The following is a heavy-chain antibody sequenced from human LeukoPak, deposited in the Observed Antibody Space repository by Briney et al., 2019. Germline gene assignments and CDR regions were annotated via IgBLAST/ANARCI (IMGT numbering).Heavy chain of an antibody. V-gene: IGHV1-69*05. J-gene: IGHJ3*02. CDR2: SIPIFGTA. CDR3: ARRLTGSDAFDI. Sequence: SVKVSCKASGYTFTSYYMHWVRQAPRQGLEWMGRSIPIFGTANYAQKFQGRVTITTDESTSTAYMELSSLRSEDTAVYYCARRLTGSDAFDIWGQGTMVTVSS. CDR1: GYTFTSYY. D-gene: IGHD7-27*01.